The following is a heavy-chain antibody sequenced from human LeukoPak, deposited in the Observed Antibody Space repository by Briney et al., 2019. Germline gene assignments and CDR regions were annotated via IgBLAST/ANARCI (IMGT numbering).Heavy chain of an antibody. J-gene: IGHJ4*02. V-gene: IGHV3-21*01. Sequence: PGGSLRLSCAASGFTFSSYSMNWVRQAPGKGLEWVSSISSSSSYIYYADSVKGRFTISRDNAKNSLYLQMNSLRAEDTAVYYCARGPLPTGVAAAGTDYFDYWGQGTLVTVSS. CDR3: ARGPLPTGVAAAGTDYFDY. CDR2: ISSSSSYI. CDR1: GFTFSSYS. D-gene: IGHD6-13*01.